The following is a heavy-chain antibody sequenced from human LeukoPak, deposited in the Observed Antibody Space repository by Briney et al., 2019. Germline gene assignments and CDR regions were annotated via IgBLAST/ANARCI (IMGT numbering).Heavy chain of an antibody. CDR2: ICHSGST. Sequence: PSETLSLTCFVSGYSTSSDYCWGWNRQPPGRGLEWIGSICHSGSTYYKPSLKSRVTISADTAKNQFSLKVTSVTAADTAVYYCARERSSMVDHGIDYWGQGFLVTVSS. CDR3: ARERSSMVDHGIDY. D-gene: IGHD4/OR15-4a*01. J-gene: IGHJ4*02. V-gene: IGHV4-38-2*02. CDR1: GYSTSSDYC.